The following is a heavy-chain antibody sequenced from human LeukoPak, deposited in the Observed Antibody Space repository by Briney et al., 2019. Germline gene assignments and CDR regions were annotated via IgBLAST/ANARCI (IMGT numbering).Heavy chain of an antibody. CDR2: INSDGSST. CDR3: ARPDYYNSRFDP. J-gene: IGHJ5*02. V-gene: IGHV3-74*01. D-gene: IGHD3-22*01. CDR1: GFTFSNYW. Sequence: GGSLRLSCAASGFTFSNYWMHWVRQAPGKGLVWVSRINSDGSSTNYADSVKGRFTISRDNAKNTLYLQMNSLSAEDTAVYYCARPDYYNSRFDPWGQGTLVTVSS.